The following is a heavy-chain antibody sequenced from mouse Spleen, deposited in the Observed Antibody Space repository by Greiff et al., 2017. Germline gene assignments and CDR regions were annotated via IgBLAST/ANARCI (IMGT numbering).Heavy chain of an antibody. CDR1: GYTFTSYG. CDR3: ARRYYDGYYEKRYYAMDY. V-gene: IGHV1-81*01. D-gene: IGHD2-3*01. Sequence: QVQLQQSGAELARPGASVKLSCKASGYTFTSYGISWVKQRTGQGLEWIGEIYPRSGNTYYNEKFKGKATLTADKSSSTAYMELRSLTSEDSAVYFCARRYYDGYYEKRYYAMDYWGQGTSVTVSS. CDR2: IYPRSGNT. J-gene: IGHJ4*01.